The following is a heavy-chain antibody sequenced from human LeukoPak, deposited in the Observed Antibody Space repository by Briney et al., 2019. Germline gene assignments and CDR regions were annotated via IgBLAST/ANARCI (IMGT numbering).Heavy chain of an antibody. D-gene: IGHD3-10*01. CDR3: ARGVGTMVRGGVWWFDP. V-gene: IGHV1-8*01. CDR1: GYTFTSYD. J-gene: IGHJ5*02. CDR2: MNPNSGNT. Sequence: GASVKVSCKASGYTFTSYDINWVRQATGQGLEWMGWMNPNSGNTGYAQKFQGRVTMTRNTSISTAYMELSSLRSEDTAVYYCARGVGTMVRGGVWWFDPWGQGTLVTVSS.